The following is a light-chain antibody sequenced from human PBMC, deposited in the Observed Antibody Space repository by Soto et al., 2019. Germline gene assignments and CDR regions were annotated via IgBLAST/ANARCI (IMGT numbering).Light chain of an antibody. CDR3: SSYTSSITVI. Sequence: QSVLTQPASVSGSLGQSITISCTGTSSDIGRYNYVSWYQQHPDKAPKLMIFDVTYRPSGVSNRFSGSKSGNTASLTISGLQSEDEADHYCSSYTSSITVIFGGGTKLTVL. V-gene: IGLV2-14*03. CDR1: SSDIGRYNY. J-gene: IGLJ2*01. CDR2: DVT.